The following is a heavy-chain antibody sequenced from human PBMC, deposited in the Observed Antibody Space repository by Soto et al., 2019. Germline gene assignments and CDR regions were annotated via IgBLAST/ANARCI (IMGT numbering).Heavy chain of an antibody. Sequence: SETLSLTCSVPGGSISGYYWSWIRQPPGKGLQWIGYIYYSGSTNYNPSLKSRVTISVDTSKNQFSLKLSSVTAADTAVYYCTSVRGRYDNAMDASGQGTTVIVS. D-gene: IGHD3-10*02. CDR2: IYYSGST. CDR1: GGSISGYY. V-gene: IGHV4-59*12. J-gene: IGHJ6*02. CDR3: TSVRGRYDNAMDA.